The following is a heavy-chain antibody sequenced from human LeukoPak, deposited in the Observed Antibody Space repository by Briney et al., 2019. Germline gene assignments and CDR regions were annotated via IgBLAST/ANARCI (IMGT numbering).Heavy chain of an antibody. CDR1: GYSITTGYH. CDR2: IYHNEST. D-gene: IGHD3-16*01. Sequence: SETLSLTCAVSGYSITTGYHWAWIRQTPGKGLEWFGSIYHNESTYYNPSLKSRVTMSVDTSKNHFSLKLSSVTAADTAVYYCARLDWGLGAFDIWGQGTMVTVSS. CDR3: ARLDWGLGAFDI. V-gene: IGHV4-38-2*01. J-gene: IGHJ3*02.